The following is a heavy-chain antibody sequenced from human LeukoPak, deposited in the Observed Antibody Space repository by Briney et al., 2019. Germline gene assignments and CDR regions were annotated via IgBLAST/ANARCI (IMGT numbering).Heavy chain of an antibody. CDR2: INPNSGGT. V-gene: IGHV1-2*02. Sequence: AASVKVSCKASGYTFTGYYMHWVRQAPGQGLEWMGWINPNSGGTNYAQKFQGRVTMTRDTSISTAYIELSRLRSDDTAVYYCARDLYSSSWYPFAYWGQGTLVTVSS. CDR3: ARDLYSSSWYPFAY. J-gene: IGHJ4*02. D-gene: IGHD6-13*01. CDR1: GYTFTGYY.